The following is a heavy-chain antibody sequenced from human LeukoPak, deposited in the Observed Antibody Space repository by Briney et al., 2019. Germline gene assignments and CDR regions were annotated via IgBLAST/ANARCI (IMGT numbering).Heavy chain of an antibody. CDR3: ARDLGQYYDTSDNWFDP. D-gene: IGHD3-22*01. CDR1: GFTFSDYW. V-gene: IGHV3-7*01. J-gene: IGHJ5*02. CDR2: IKQDGSEI. Sequence: GGSLRPSCAASGFTFSDYWMSWVRLAPGKGLEWVANIKQDGSEIYYADSVKGRFTISRDNAKNTLNLQMNSLRAEDTAVYYCARDLGQYYDTSDNWFDPWGQGTLVTVSS.